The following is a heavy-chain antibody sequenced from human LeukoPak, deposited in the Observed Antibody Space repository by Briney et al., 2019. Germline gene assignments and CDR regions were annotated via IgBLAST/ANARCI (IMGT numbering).Heavy chain of an antibody. J-gene: IGHJ4*02. Sequence: GGSLRLSCAASGFTFSSYEMNWVRQAPGKGLEWVSYISSSGTTIYYADSVKGRFTISRDNAKNSLYLQMNSLRAEDTAVYYCARETRVRWTDYWGQGILVTVSS. CDR1: GFTFSSYE. D-gene: IGHD5-24*01. V-gene: IGHV3-48*03. CDR3: ARETRVRWTDY. CDR2: ISSSGTTI.